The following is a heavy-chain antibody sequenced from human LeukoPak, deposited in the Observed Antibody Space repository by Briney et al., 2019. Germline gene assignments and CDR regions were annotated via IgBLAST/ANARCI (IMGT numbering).Heavy chain of an antibody. CDR3: ARLAYYDFWSGYYTPFDY. CDR2: IYYSGST. V-gene: IGHV4-39*01. Sequence: PSETLSLTCTVSGGSISSSSYYWGWIRQPPGKGLEWIGSIYYSGSTYYNPSLKSRVTISVDTSKNQFSLKLSSVTAADTAVYYCARLAYYDFWSGYYTPFDYWGQGTLVTVSS. D-gene: IGHD3-3*01. J-gene: IGHJ4*02. CDR1: GGSISSSSYY.